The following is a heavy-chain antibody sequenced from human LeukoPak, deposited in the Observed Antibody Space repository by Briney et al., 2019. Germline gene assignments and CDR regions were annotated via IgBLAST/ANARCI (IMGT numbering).Heavy chain of an antibody. CDR1: GFTFSSYS. CDR2: ISSSSSYI. Sequence: GGSLRLSCAASGFTFSSYSMNWVRQAPGKGLEWVSSISSSSSYIYYADSVKGQFTISRDNAKNSLYLQMNSLRAEDTAVYYCARDIDRIVVVPAAIDYWGQGTLVTVSS. D-gene: IGHD2-2*01. V-gene: IGHV3-21*01. J-gene: IGHJ4*02. CDR3: ARDIDRIVVVPAAIDY.